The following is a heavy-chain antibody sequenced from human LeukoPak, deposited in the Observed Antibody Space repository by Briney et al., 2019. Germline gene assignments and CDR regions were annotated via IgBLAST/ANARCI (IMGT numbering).Heavy chain of an antibody. CDR3: AGGPLQNDY. Sequence: SETLSLTCAVYGGSFSGYYWSWIRQPPGKGLEWIGEINHSGSTNYNPSLKSRVTISVDTSKNQFSLKLSSVTAADTAVYYCAGGPLQNDYRGQGTLVTVSS. CDR2: INHSGST. CDR1: GGSFSGYY. J-gene: IGHJ4*02. D-gene: IGHD4-11*01. V-gene: IGHV4-34*01.